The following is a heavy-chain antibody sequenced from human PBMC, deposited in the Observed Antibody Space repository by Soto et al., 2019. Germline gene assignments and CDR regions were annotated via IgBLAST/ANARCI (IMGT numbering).Heavy chain of an antibody. V-gene: IGHV1-69*13. Sequence: SVKVSCKAPGGNFMNFGFSWVRQAPGQGLEWMGGILAIFSETKYASTFQGRVTITADESRSTAYMELSTLRSEDTAVYYCARAVVVRRRTWYFDRWGRGTLVT. CDR1: GGNFMNFG. CDR2: ILAIFSET. J-gene: IGHJ2*01. CDR3: ARAVVVRRRTWYFDR. D-gene: IGHD2-21*01.